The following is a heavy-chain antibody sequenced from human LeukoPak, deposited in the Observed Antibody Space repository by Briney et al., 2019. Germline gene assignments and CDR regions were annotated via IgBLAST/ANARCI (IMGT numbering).Heavy chain of an antibody. J-gene: IGHJ5*02. CDR3: ARRYPAVSTGGNWFDP. CDR2: IYYSGST. D-gene: IGHD2-2*01. Sequence: SQTLSLTCTVSGGSISSGGYYWSWIRQHPGKGLEWIGYIYYSGSTYYNPSLKSRVTISVDTSKNQFSLKLSSVTAADTAVYYWARRYPAVSTGGNWFDPWGQGTLVTVSS. V-gene: IGHV4-31*03. CDR1: GGSISSGGYY.